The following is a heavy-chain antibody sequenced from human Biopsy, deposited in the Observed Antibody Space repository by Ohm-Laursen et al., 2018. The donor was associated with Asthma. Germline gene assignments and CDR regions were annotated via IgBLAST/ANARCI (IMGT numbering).Heavy chain of an antibody. D-gene: IGHD6-13*01. CDR2: IYYSGTT. Sequence: SDTLSLTCSLSSGSGGYMRSGNYYWGWIRQPPGKGLEWIGSIYYSGTTYYNPSLESRVTVSADTSKNKFSLKLPSVSAADTAVYYCVRGSSSWHHGPFHYYYGLDVWGQGTTATVSS. V-gene: IGHV4-39*01. CDR1: SGSGGYMRSGNYY. CDR3: VRGSSSWHHGPFHYYYGLDV. J-gene: IGHJ6*02.